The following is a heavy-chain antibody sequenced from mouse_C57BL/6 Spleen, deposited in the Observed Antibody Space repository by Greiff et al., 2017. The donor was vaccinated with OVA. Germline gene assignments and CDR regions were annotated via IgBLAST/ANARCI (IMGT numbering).Heavy chain of an antibody. V-gene: IGHV10-1*01. D-gene: IGHD1-1*01. CDR2: IRSKSNNYAT. CDR1: GFSFNTYA. Sequence: EVQGVESGGGLVQPKGSLKLSCAASGFSFNTYAMNWVRQAPGKGLEWVARIRSKSNNYATYYADSVKDRFTISRDDSESMLYLQMNNLKTEDTAMYYGVRSDITTVVADYAMDYWGQGTSVTVSS. CDR3: VRSDITTVVADYAMDY. J-gene: IGHJ4*01.